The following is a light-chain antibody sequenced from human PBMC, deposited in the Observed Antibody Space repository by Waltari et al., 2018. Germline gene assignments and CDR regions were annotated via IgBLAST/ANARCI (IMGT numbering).Light chain of an antibody. CDR1: PTLTPTY. Sequence: EIVLKKSPGTLSLSPGERATLSRSASPTLTPTYLAWYQHKLGHAPSILIYDASTRATGVPDRFSGSGSVTDFTLTISRLEPEDFAVYYCQHYDRSLWTFGQGTKVEIK. CDR2: DAS. CDR3: QHYDRSLWT. V-gene: IGKV3-20*01. J-gene: IGKJ1*01.